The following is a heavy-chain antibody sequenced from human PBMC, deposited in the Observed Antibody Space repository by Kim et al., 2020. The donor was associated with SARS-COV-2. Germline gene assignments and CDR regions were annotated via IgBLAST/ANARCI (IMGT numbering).Heavy chain of an antibody. D-gene: IGHD4-17*01. J-gene: IGHJ4*02. CDR2: IDTGTGDT. CDR3: ARGFSGDSQYFDY. CDR1: GYRFRSYP. Sequence: ASVKVSCKASGYRFRSYPMHWVRQAPGQRLEWAGYIDTGTGDTRYSQTFQGRVTITEDTSATTAYMDLSGLRSDDTAVYFCARGFSGDSQYFDYWGQGTLLTVSS. V-gene: IGHV1-3*04.